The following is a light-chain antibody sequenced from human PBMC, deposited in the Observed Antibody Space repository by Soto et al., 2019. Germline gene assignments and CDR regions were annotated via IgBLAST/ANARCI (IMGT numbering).Light chain of an antibody. Sequence: ESVLTQSPGTLSLSPGERATLSCRASQSVSSNYLNWYQQKPGQAPRLLIYGASSSATGIPDRFSGGGSGTDFTLTISRLEPEDFAVYYCQHYGGSPSWTFGQGTNVEIK. V-gene: IGKV3-20*01. CDR1: QSVSSNY. CDR3: QHYGGSPSWT. J-gene: IGKJ1*01. CDR2: GAS.